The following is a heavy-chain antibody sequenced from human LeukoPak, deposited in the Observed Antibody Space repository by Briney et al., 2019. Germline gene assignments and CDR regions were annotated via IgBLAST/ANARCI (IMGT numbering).Heavy chain of an antibody. J-gene: IGHJ6*02. CDR3: ARKGYNSGNSVSYYYYGMDV. Sequence: GGSLRLSCAASGFTFSSYWMYWVRQAPGKGLEWVSYISSSGSTIYYADSVKGRFTISRDNAKNSLYLQMNSLRDEDTAVYYCARKGYNSGNSVSYYYYGMDVWGQGTTVTVSS. CDR2: ISSSGSTI. V-gene: IGHV3-48*02. CDR1: GFTFSSYW. D-gene: IGHD5-18*01.